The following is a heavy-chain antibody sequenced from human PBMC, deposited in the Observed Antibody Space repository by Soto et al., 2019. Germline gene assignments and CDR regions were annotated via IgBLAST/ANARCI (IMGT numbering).Heavy chain of an antibody. J-gene: IGHJ4*02. CDR3: AKDPFKSPTFDY. CDR1: GFTFSSYA. Sequence: GSLRLSCAASGFTFSSYAMSWVRQAPGKGLEWVSAISGSGGSTYYADSVKGRFTISRDNSKNTLYLQMNSLRAEDTAVYYCAKDPFKSPTFDYWGQGTLVTVSS. CDR2: ISGSGGST. V-gene: IGHV3-23*01.